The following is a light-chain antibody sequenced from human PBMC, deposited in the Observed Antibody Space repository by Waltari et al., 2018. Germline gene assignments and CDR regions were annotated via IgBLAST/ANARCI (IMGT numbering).Light chain of an antibody. CDR1: QRVGRT. Sequence: EIVLTQSPASLSLSPGDRATLSCRASQRVGRTLAWYQQRPGQAPRLLIYDASSRATGIPDRVSGRGAGTDFSLTISRLEPEDFAVYYCQKYGTRPATFGQGTKVEVK. CDR3: QKYGTRPAT. V-gene: IGKV3-20*01. CDR2: DAS. J-gene: IGKJ1*01.